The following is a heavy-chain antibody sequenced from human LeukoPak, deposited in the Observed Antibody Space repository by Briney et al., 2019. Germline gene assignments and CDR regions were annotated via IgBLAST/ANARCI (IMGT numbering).Heavy chain of an antibody. D-gene: IGHD1-26*01. CDR2: ISAYNGNT. Sequence: AASVKLSLKASGYTFTSYGISWGRHATGQGLEWMGCISAYNGNTNYAQKLQGRVTMTTDTSTSTVYMKLRSLRSDDTAVYYCARERYSGSYLAFSDFLYWGQGTLVTVSS. CDR3: ARERYSGSYLAFSDFLY. J-gene: IGHJ4*02. CDR1: GYTFTSYG. V-gene: IGHV1-18*01.